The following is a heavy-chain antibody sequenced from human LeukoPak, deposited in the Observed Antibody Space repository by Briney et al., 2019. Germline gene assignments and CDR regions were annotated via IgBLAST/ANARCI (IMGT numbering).Heavy chain of an antibody. CDR3: ARGSEPYYYDSSGYYYFDY. CDR2: IYYSGST. CDR1: GGSFSGYY. V-gene: IGHV4-59*01. J-gene: IGHJ4*02. D-gene: IGHD3-22*01. Sequence: SETLSLTCAVYGGSFSGYYWSWIRQPPGKGLEWIGYIYYSGSTNYNPSLKSRVTISVDTSKNQFSLKLSSVTAADTAVYYCARGSEPYYYDSSGYYYFDYWGQGTLVTVSS.